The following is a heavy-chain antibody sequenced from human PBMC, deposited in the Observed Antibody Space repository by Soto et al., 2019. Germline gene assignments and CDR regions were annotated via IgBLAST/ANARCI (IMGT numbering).Heavy chain of an antibody. J-gene: IGHJ4*02. CDR3: GSGYDEYVWGSYRSYYFGY. V-gene: IGHV4-34*01. Sequence: SETLSLTCAASGGTFSGYYWSWIRQPPGKGLEWIGEINHSGSTSYNPSFTSRVTISVDASKNHFSQQLSYVTSADTTVYYCGSGYDEYVWGSYRSYYFGYLGPGTPGTVSS. CDR2: INHSGST. CDR1: GGTFSGYY. D-gene: IGHD3-16*02.